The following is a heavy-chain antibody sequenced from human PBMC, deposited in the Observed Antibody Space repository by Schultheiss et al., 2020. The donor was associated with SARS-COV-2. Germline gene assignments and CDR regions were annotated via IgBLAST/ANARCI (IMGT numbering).Heavy chain of an antibody. CDR1: GGSISSYY. J-gene: IGHJ5*02. Sequence: SETLSLTCTVSGGSISSYYWSWIRQPPGKGLEWIGYIYYSGSTNYNPSLKSRVTISVDTSKNQFSLKLSSVTAADTAVYYCARDRCGGSSWYGSWFDPWGQGTLVTVSS. CDR3: ARDRCGGSSWYGSWFDP. V-gene: IGHV4-59*01. D-gene: IGHD6-13*01. CDR2: IYYSGST.